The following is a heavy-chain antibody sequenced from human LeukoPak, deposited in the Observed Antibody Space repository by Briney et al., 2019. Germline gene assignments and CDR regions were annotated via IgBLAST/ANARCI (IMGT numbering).Heavy chain of an antibody. Sequence: PSETLSLTCTVSGGSISSYYWSWIRQPPGKGLEWIGYIYYSGSTNYNPSLKSRVTISVDTSKNQFSLKLSSVTAADTAVYYCASSIAAAPGAFDIWGQGTMVTVSS. D-gene: IGHD6-13*01. CDR1: GGSISSYY. V-gene: IGHV4-59*01. J-gene: IGHJ3*02. CDR3: ASSIAAAPGAFDI. CDR2: IYYSGST.